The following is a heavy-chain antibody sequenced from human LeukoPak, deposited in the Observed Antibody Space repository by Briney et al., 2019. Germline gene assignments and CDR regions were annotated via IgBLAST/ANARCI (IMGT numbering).Heavy chain of an antibody. J-gene: IGHJ3*02. CDR2: INTNTGNP. CDR3: ARESPTGYCSGGSCYARGEYIDAFDI. CDR1: GYTFTSYA. V-gene: IGHV7-4-1*02. D-gene: IGHD2-15*01. Sequence: ASVKVSCKASGYTFTSYAMNWVRQAPGQGLEWMGWINTNTGNPTYAQGFTGRFVFSLDTSVSTAYLQISSLKAEDTAVYYCARESPTGYCSGGSCYARGEYIDAFDIWGQGTMVTVSS.